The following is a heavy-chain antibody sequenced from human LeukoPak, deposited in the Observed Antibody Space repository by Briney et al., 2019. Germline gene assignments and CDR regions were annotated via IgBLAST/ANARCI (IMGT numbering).Heavy chain of an antibody. Sequence: GRSLRLSCAASGFTFSNYGMHWVRQAPGKGLEWVSVIRYDGSNTYYGDSVKGRFTISRDNFKNTLYLQMNSLRAEDTAVYYCARAGSSVGFAYWGQGTLVTVSS. CDR1: GFTFSNYG. J-gene: IGHJ4*02. V-gene: IGHV3-33*01. CDR2: IRYDGSNT. CDR3: ARAGSSVGFAY. D-gene: IGHD3-10*01.